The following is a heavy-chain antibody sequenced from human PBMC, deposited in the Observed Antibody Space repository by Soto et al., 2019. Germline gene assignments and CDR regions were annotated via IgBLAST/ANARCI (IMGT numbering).Heavy chain of an antibody. Sequence: SETLSLTCAVYGGSFSGYHWSWIRQPPGKGLEWIGEINHSGSTNYNPSLKSRVTISVDTSKNQFSLKLSSVTAADTAVYYCARVSPRYCSGGSCYPLFDYWGQGTLVTVSS. D-gene: IGHD2-15*01. CDR3: ARVSPRYCSGGSCYPLFDY. CDR1: GGSFSGYH. CDR2: INHSGST. V-gene: IGHV4-34*01. J-gene: IGHJ4*02.